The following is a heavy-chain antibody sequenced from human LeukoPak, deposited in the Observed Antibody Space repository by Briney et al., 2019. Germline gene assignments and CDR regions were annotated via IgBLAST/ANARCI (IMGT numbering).Heavy chain of an antibody. V-gene: IGHV4-39*07. Sequence: SETLSPTCTVSGGSISSSSYYWGWIRQPPGKGLEWIGSIYYSGSTYYNPSPKSRVTISVDTSKNQFSLKLSSVTAADTAVYYCARVESKGYYYYYMDVWGKGTTVTVSS. CDR2: IYYSGST. J-gene: IGHJ6*03. D-gene: IGHD4-11*01. CDR1: GGSISSSSYY. CDR3: ARVESKGYYYYYMDV.